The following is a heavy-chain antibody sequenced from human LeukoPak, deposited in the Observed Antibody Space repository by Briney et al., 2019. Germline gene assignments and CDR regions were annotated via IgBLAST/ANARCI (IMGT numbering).Heavy chain of an antibody. CDR3: ASSRSHRYFDWLFDY. Sequence: SVKVSCKASGGTFSSYAISWVRQAPGQGLEWMGGIIPIFGTASYAQKFQGRVTITADESTSTAYMELSSLRSEDTAVYYCASSRSHRYFDWLFDYWGQGTLVTVSS. D-gene: IGHD3-9*01. J-gene: IGHJ4*02. V-gene: IGHV1-69*01. CDR1: GGTFSSYA. CDR2: IIPIFGTA.